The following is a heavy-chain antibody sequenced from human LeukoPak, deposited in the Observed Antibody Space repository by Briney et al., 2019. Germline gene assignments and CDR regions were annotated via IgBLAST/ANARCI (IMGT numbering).Heavy chain of an antibody. J-gene: IGHJ3*02. Sequence: ASVKVSCKASGYTFTGYYMHWVRQAPGQGLEWMGWINPNSGGTNYAQKFQGRVTMIRDTSISTAYMELSRLRSDDTAVYYCARAYRDYDILTGYSEWGAFDIWGQGTVVTVSS. CDR1: GYTFTGYY. CDR2: INPNSGGT. V-gene: IGHV1-2*02. D-gene: IGHD3-9*01. CDR3: ARAYRDYDILTGYSEWGAFDI.